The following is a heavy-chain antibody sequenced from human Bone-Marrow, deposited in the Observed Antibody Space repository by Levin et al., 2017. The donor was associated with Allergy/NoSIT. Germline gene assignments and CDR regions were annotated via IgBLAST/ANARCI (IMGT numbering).Heavy chain of an antibody. CDR2: IHYTGNT. J-gene: IGHJ3*02. D-gene: IGHD6-19*01. CDR1: DSSINSGYY. CDR3: ARGGGQWLVRETAFDI. V-gene: IGHV4-38-2*01. Sequence: PSETLSLTCAVSDSSINSGYYWTWIRQPPGKALEWIGSIHYTGNTDYNPSLESRLTISLDTSKNQFSLRLTSVTAADAAVYYCARGGGQWLVRETAFDIWGQGTIVPVSS.